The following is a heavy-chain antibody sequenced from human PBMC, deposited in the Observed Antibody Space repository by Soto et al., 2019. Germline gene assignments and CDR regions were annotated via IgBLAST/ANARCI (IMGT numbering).Heavy chain of an antibody. V-gene: IGHV4-30-4*01. CDR2: IYYSRST. D-gene: IGHD2-15*01. CDR1: GGSISSGDYY. Sequence: QVQLQESGPGLVKPSQTLSLTCTVSGGSISSGDYYWSWIRQPPGKGLEWIGYIYYSRSTYYNPSRDSRVTIPAHTCNHQFSLELSSVTSADTAVYYCARLVQLLQGRWFDPWGQGTRVTVSS. CDR3: ARLVQLLQGRWFDP. J-gene: IGHJ5*02.